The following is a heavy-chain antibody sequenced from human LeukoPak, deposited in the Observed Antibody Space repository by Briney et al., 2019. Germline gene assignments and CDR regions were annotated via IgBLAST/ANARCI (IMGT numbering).Heavy chain of an antibody. CDR1: GDSISSGDYY. D-gene: IGHD3-22*01. J-gene: IGHJ5*02. CDR3: ARESRYDSSGRYTGMRAPFDN. CDR2: IHHSGSA. Sequence: SETLSLTCTVSGDSISSGDYYWSWIRQHPGKGLEWLGYIHHSGSAWYNPSLKSRVTIPVDTSQNQVSLKVRSVTAADTAVYHCARESRYDSSGRYTGMRAPFDNWGQGTLVIVSS. V-gene: IGHV4-31*03.